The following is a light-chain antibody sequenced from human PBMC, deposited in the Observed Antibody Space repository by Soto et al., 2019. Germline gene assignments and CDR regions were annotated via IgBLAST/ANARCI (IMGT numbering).Light chain of an antibody. CDR1: QSVGSF. V-gene: IGKV3-11*01. CDR3: QQRTNRLLT. Sequence: DIALTQSPATLSLSPGESATLSCRASQSVGSFLAWYQHKPGQAPRLLIYDASNRAPGIPARFSGSGSGTDFTLTIGSLEPEDFAVYYCQQRTNRLLTFGGGTKVEIK. J-gene: IGKJ4*01. CDR2: DAS.